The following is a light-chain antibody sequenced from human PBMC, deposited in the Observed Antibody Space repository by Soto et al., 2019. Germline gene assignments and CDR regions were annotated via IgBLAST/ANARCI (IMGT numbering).Light chain of an antibody. CDR3: QQYNNWPLWT. Sequence: EIVMTQSPATLSVSPGERATLSCRASQSVSSNLAWYQQKPGQAPRLLIYGASTRATGIPARFSGSGSGTKFTLTINSLQSEDFAVYYCQQYNNWPLWTFGQGTKVDIK. J-gene: IGKJ1*01. V-gene: IGKV3-15*01. CDR2: GAS. CDR1: QSVSSN.